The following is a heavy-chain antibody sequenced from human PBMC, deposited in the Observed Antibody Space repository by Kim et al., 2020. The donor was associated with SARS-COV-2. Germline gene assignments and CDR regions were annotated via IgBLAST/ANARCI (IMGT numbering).Heavy chain of an antibody. D-gene: IGHD6-13*01. CDR1: SDSISSYY. V-gene: IGHV4-59*01. Sequence: SETLSLTCTVSSDSISSYYWSWIRQLPGKGLEWLGYIYYSGSSDYNPSLKSRVTISWDTPKNQVSLDVTSVSAADTAVYYCTRTEGRGSWHQFDYWGEGILVTASS. CDR2: IYYSGSS. CDR3: TRTEGRGSWHQFDY. J-gene: IGHJ4*02.